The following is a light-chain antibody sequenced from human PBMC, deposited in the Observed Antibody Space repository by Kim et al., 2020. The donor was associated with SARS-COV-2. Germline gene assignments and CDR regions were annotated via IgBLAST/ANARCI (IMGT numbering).Light chain of an antibody. CDR2: SNK. CDR1: SSHEGSNY. V-gene: IGLV1-47*02. Sequence: PGQAVTISCDASSSHEGSNYVYWYQLLPGTTPKLLIYSNKLRPSGVPDRFSGSKSGTSASLAISGLRSEDEADYYCAAWDDSLSWVFGGGTQLTVL. J-gene: IGLJ3*02. CDR3: AAWDDSLSWV.